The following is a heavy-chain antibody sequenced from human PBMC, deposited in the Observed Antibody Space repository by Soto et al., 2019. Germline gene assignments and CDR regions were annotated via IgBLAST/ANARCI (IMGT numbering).Heavy chain of an antibody. V-gene: IGHV5-51*03. Sequence: GESLKISCKGSGYSFTSYWIGWVRQMPGKGLEWMGIIYPGDSDTRYSPSFQGQVTISADKSISTAYLQWSSLKASDTAMYYCARPLRYCSSTSCYTSGMDVWGQGTTVTVSS. CDR2: IYPGDSDT. CDR3: ARPLRYCSSTSCYTSGMDV. CDR1: GYSFTSYW. D-gene: IGHD2-2*02. J-gene: IGHJ6*02.